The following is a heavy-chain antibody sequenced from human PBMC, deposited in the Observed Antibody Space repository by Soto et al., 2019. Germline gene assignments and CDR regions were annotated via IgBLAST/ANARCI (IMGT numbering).Heavy chain of an antibody. CDR3: ARAGSGTTTVDY. V-gene: IGHV3-53*01. CDR2: IYSGGST. CDR1: GFTVSSNY. J-gene: IGHJ4*02. D-gene: IGHD1-7*01. Sequence: EVQLVESGGGLIQTGGSLRLSCAAPGFTVSSNYMSWDRQAPGKGLEWVSVIYSGGSTYYADSVKGRFTISRDNSKNTLYLQMNSLRAEDTAVYYCARAGSGTTTVDYWGQGTLVTVSS.